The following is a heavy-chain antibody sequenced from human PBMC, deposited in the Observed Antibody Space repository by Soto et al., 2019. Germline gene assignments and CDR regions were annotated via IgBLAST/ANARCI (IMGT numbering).Heavy chain of an antibody. D-gene: IGHD2-2*01. Sequence: QVQLVQSGAEVKKPGSSVKVSGKASGYTFTSYDINWVRQATGPGLEWMGWMNPNSGNTGYAQKFQGRVTMTRNTSISTAYMELSSLRSEDTAVYYCARGRGQRPARGWFDPWGQGTLVTVSS. CDR2: MNPNSGNT. V-gene: IGHV1-8*01. CDR3: ARGRGQRPARGWFDP. CDR1: GYTFTSYD. J-gene: IGHJ5*02.